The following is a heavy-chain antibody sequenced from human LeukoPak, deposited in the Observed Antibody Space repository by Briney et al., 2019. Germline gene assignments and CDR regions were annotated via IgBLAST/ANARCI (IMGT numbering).Heavy chain of an antibody. V-gene: IGHV4-34*01. J-gene: IGHJ3*02. CDR1: GGSFSGYY. CDR2: INHSGST. Sequence: SETLSLTCAVYGGSFSGYYWSWIRQPPGKGLEWIGEINHSGSTNYNPSLKSRVTISVDTSKNQFSLKLSSVTAADTAVYYCARATVLTGSPLDAFDIWGQGTMVTVSS. CDR3: ARATVLTGSPLDAFDI. D-gene: IGHD2-15*01.